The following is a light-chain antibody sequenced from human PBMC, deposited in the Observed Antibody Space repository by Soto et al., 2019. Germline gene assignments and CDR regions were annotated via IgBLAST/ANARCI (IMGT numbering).Light chain of an antibody. CDR2: GAS. CDR1: QTISSNY. CDR3: QQYGSSPWT. V-gene: IGKV3-20*01. Sequence: ETVLTQSPGTLSLSPGERATLSCRASQTISSNYFACYRQTPGQAPRLLIYGASNRATGIADRFSGSGSGTDFSLIISRLEPEDFALYYCQQYGSSPWTFGQGTKVEIK. J-gene: IGKJ1*01.